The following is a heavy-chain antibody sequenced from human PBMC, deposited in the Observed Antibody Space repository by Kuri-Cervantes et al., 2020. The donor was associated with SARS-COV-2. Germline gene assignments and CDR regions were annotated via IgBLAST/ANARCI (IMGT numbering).Heavy chain of an antibody. CDR1: GFTFSSYS. Sequence: GESLKISCAASGFTFSSYSMNWVRQAPGKGLEWVSYISSSSSTIYYADSVKGRFTISRDNAKNSLYLQMNSLRAEDTAVYYCAGGYSSGWPDHWGQGTLVTGSS. D-gene: IGHD6-19*01. CDR2: ISSSSSTI. J-gene: IGHJ5*02. CDR3: AGGYSSGWPDH. V-gene: IGHV3-48*01.